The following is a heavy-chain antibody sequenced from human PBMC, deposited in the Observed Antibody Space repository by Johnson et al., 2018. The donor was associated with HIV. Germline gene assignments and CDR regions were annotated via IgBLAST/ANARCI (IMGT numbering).Heavy chain of an antibody. V-gene: IGHV3-66*01. J-gene: IGHJ3*02. CDR3: ALTSYYDSRGAFDI. Sequence: VQLVESGGGLVQPGGSLRLSCAASGFTFSSYWMSWVRQAPGKGLDWVSVIYSGGSTYYADSVKGRFTISRDNAKNSLYLQMNSLRAEDTAVYYCALTSYYDSRGAFDIWGQGTMVTVSS. CDR2: IYSGGST. CDR1: GFTFSSYW. D-gene: IGHD3-22*01.